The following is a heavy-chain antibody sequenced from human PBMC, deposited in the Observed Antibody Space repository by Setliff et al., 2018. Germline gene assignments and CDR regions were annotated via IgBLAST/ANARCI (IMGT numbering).Heavy chain of an antibody. Sequence: PGESLTISCKASGYIFTNYWIGWVRQMPGKGLEWMGVIYPGDSDTRYSPSFQGQVTISADKSINTAYLQWSSLKASDTAIYYCTRHEDRNKCTSSSCYRENDAFGVWGQGAMVTVSS. D-gene: IGHD2-2*01. CDR1: GYIFTNYW. V-gene: IGHV5-51*01. J-gene: IGHJ3*01. CDR2: IYPGDSDT. CDR3: TRHEDRNKCTSSSCYRENDAFGV.